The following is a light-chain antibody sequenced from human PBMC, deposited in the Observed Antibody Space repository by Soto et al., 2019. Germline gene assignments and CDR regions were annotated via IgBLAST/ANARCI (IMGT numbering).Light chain of an antibody. V-gene: IGKV4-1*01. CDR2: WAS. J-gene: IGKJ3*01. CDR1: QSVLSSSNNKNY. Sequence: DIVMTQSPDSLAVSLGERATINCKSSQSVLSSSNNKNYLAWYQQKPGQPPKLLIYWASTRESGVPDRFSGSGSGTDFTLTISSLQAEDVAVYYCQQYYSTPLAFGRGTKVDIK. CDR3: QQYYSTPLA.